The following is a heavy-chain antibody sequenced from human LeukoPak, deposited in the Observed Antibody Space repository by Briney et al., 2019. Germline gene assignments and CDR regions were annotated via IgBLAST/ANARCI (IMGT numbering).Heavy chain of an antibody. CDR3: ARARSGFDWLSP. J-gene: IGHJ5*02. D-gene: IGHD3-3*01. CDR1: GGSISSRDW. V-gene: IGHV4-4*02. CDR2: IYHDGST. Sequence: PSGTLSLTCAVSGGSISSRDWWSWVRQPPGKGLEWIGEIYHDGSTNYNPPLKSRVTISVDKSKNQFSLKLNSVSAADTAVYYCARARSGFDWLSPWGQGTLVTVSS.